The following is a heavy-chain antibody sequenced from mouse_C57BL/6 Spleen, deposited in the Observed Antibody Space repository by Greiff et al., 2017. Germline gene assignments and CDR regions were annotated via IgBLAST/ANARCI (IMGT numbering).Heavy chain of an antibody. CDR2: INPGSGGT. Sequence: QVQLQQSGAELVRPGTSVKVSCKASGYAFTNYLIEWVKQRPGQGLEWIGVINPGSGGTTYNEKFKGKATLTADKSSSTAYMQLSSLTSEDAAVYFCARWRYGSSGDGGKGTTLTVAS. D-gene: IGHD1-1*01. CDR3: ARWRYGSSGD. J-gene: IGHJ2*01. V-gene: IGHV1-54*01. CDR1: GYAFTNYL.